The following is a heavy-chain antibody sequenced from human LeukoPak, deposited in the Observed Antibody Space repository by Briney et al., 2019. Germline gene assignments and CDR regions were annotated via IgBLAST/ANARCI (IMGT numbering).Heavy chain of an antibody. CDR2: IKKDGSEK. CDR3: ARHTVAGTPGCFDY. CDR1: GFTFSSYW. D-gene: IGHD6-19*01. J-gene: IGHJ4*02. V-gene: IGHV3-7*03. Sequence: GGSLRLSCAASGFTFSSYWMSWVRQAPGKGLEWVANIKKDGSEKFYVDSVKGRFTISRDNAKNSLYLQMNSLRAEDSAFYYCARHTVAGTPGCFDYWGQGTLVTISA.